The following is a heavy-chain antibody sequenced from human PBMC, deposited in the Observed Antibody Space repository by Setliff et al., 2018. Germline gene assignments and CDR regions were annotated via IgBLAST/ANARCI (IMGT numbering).Heavy chain of an antibody. CDR1: DASIGGSGYY. Sequence: SETLSLTCTVSDASIGGSGYYWGWIRQPPGKGPEWIGNIHYSGSTHYNPSLKSRVTISVDTSKNQFSLKLTSVTAADAAVYYCARRETYYNFWSGYYAYWGQGTLVTVSS. D-gene: IGHD3-3*01. CDR3: ARRETYYNFWSGYYAY. CDR2: IHYSGST. J-gene: IGHJ4*02. V-gene: IGHV4-39*07.